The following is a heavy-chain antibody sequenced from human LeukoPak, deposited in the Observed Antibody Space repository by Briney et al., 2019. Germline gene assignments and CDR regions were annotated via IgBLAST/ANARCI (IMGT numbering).Heavy chain of an antibody. CDR2: IKSKSDGGKI. CDR3: AIVGGYNWNYVVKERIFLEY. Sequence: PGGSLRLSCEASGFSFSNVWMNWVRQAPGKGLEWVGRIKSKSDGGKIDYAAPVQGRFTISRDDAKNMLFLQMNNLRAEDTAVYYCAIVGGYNWNYVVKERIFLEYWGQGTLVTVSS. J-gene: IGHJ4*02. V-gene: IGHV3-15*01. D-gene: IGHD1-7*01. CDR1: GFSFSNVW.